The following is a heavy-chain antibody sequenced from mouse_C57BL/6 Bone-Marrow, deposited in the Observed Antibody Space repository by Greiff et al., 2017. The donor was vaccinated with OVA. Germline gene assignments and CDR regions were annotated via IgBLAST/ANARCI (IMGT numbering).Heavy chain of an antibody. CDR3: ARYSRDFDY. D-gene: IGHD1-1*01. Sequence: QVQLKESGAELVRPGTSVKLSCKASGYTFTSYWMHWVKQRPGQGLEWIGVIDPSDSYTNYNQKFKGKATLTVDTSSSTAYMQLSSLTSEDSAVYYCARYSRDFDYWGQGTTLTVSS. CDR1: GYTFTSYW. CDR2: IDPSDSYT. J-gene: IGHJ2*01. V-gene: IGHV1-59*01.